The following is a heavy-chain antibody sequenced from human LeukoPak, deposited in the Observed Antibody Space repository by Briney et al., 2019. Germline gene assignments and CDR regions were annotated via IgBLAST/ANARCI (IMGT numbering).Heavy chain of an antibody. D-gene: IGHD6-19*01. Sequence: GGSLRLFCAASGFTFSDYYMRWIRQAPGKGLEWVSYISSSGSTIYYADSVKGRFTISRDNAKNSLYLQMNSLRAEDTAVYYCARDSSGWIRYFDYWGQGTLVTVSS. J-gene: IGHJ4*02. CDR2: ISSSGSTI. CDR1: GFTFSDYY. V-gene: IGHV3-11*01. CDR3: ARDSSGWIRYFDY.